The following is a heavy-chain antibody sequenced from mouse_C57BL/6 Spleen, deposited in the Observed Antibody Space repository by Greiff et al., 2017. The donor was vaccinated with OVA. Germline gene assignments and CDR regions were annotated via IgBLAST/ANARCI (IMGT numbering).Heavy chain of an antibody. V-gene: IGHV1-82*01. Sequence: VQLQQSGPELVKPGASVKISCKASGYAFSSSWMNWVKQRPGKGLEWIGRIYPGDGDTNYNGKFKGKATLTADKSSSTAYMQLSSLTSEDSAVYFCARDTTVVAPYYFDYWGKGTTLTVSS. CDR3: ARDTTVVAPYYFDY. J-gene: IGHJ2*01. CDR2: IYPGDGDT. D-gene: IGHD1-1*01. CDR1: GYAFSSSW.